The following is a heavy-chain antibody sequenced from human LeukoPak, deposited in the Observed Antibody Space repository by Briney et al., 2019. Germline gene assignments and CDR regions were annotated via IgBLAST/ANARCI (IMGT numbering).Heavy chain of an antibody. CDR1: GGSISSYY. Sequence: SETLSLTCTVSGGSISSYYWSWIRQPPGKGLEWIGYIYYSGSTNYNPSLKSRVTISVDTSKNQFSLKLSSVTAADTAVYYCVRDNYDFWSGYWDWFDPWGQEPWSPSPQ. D-gene: IGHD3-3*01. CDR3: VRDNYDFWSGYWDWFDP. V-gene: IGHV4-59*01. J-gene: IGHJ5*02. CDR2: IYYSGST.